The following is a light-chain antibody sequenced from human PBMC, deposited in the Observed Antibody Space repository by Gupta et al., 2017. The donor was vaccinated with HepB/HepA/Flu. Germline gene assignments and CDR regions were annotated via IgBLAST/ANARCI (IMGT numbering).Light chain of an antibody. J-gene: IGKJ3*01. CDR3: QQRSNWPRIFT. CDR2: DAS. V-gene: IGKV3-11*01. Sequence: EIVLTHSPATLSLSPGERATLSCRASQGVSSYLAGYQQKPGQAPRLLIYDASNRATGIPARFSGSGSGTDFTLTISSLEPEDFAVYYCQQRSNWPRIFTFGPGTKVDIK. CDR1: QGVSSY.